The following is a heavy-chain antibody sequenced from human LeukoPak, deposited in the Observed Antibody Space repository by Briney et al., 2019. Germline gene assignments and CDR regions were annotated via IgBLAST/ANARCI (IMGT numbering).Heavy chain of an antibody. D-gene: IGHD1-14*01. J-gene: IGHJ6*02. V-gene: IGHV1-69*04. CDR1: GGTFSSYA. Sequence: SVKVSCKASGGTFSSYAISWVRQALGQGLEWMGRIIPILGIANYAQKFQGRVTITADKSTSTAYMELSSLRSEDTAVYYCARSGGNYYYYGMDVWGQGTTVTVSS. CDR2: IIPILGIA. CDR3: ARSGGNYYYYGMDV.